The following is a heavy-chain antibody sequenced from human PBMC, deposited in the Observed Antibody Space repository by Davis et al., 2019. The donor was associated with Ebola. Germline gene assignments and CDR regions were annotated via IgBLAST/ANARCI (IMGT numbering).Heavy chain of an antibody. CDR1: GFTFSSYS. D-gene: IGHD3-16*02. CDR3: ARGAEGGDYIWGSYRWGRDDY. CDR2: ISSSSTYI. J-gene: IGHJ4*02. Sequence: PGGSLRLSCAASGFTFSSYSMNWVRQAPGKGLEWVSSISSSSTYIYYADSVMGRFTISRDNAKNSLYLQMNSLRAEDTAVYYCARGAEGGDYIWGSYRWGRDDYWGQGTLVTVSS. V-gene: IGHV3-21*01.